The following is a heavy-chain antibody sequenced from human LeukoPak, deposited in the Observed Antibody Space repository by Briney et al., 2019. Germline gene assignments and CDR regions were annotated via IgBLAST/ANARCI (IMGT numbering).Heavy chain of an antibody. V-gene: IGHV3-23*01. CDR1: GFTLRSYV. CDR3: ARLWSTSCKGGSCPHQPNY. CDR2: ISGSGGST. J-gene: IGHJ4*02. Sequence: GGSLRLSCAASGFTLRSYVMSWVRQAPGKGLEWVSAISGSGGSTYYADSVKGRFTISRDNAKNSLYLQMNSLRAEDTAVYYCARLWSTSCKGGSCPHQPNYWGQGTRVTVPS. D-gene: IGHD2-15*01.